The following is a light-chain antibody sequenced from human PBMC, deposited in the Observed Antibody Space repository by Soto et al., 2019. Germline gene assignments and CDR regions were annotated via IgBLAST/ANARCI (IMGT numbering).Light chain of an antibody. Sequence: DIEMTQSPSTLSASVGDRVTITCRDSESISRWLAWYQQKPGKVPKLXIYQASSLESGVLSRFSGSGAGTEFTFSISSLQSEDVAVDYCQQYNNWTRTFGQGTQVDIK. CDR1: ESISRW. V-gene: IGKV1-5*03. CDR2: QAS. CDR3: QQYNNWTRT. J-gene: IGKJ1*01.